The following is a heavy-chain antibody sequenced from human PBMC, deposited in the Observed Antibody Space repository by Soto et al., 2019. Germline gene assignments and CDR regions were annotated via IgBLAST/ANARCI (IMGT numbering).Heavy chain of an antibody. CDR2: IIPMFGTA. J-gene: IGHJ6*02. V-gene: IGHV1-69*12. Sequence: QVQLVQSGAEVKKPGSSVKVSCKASGGTFSSYAISWVRQAPGQGLEWMGGIIPMFGTANYAQKFQGRVTITGDESTSTAYMELSSLRSEDTAVYYCARSDSRSPSYYYYYGMDVWGQGTTVTVSS. CDR1: GGTFSSYA. CDR3: ARSDSRSPSYYYYYGMDV. D-gene: IGHD6-6*01.